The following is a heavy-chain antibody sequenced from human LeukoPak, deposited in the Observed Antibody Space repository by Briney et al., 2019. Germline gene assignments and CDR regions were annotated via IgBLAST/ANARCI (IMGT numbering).Heavy chain of an antibody. Sequence: SETLSLTCAVHGESLSGNYWTWIRQPPRKGLEWIGETSHRGSTSYNPSLKSRVTISADTSKSQFYLKLNSVTAADTAMYYCLRGGDYSNLWGHGTLGPVS. CDR1: GESLSGNY. D-gene: IGHD4-11*01. V-gene: IGHV4-34*01. CDR3: LRGGDYSNL. J-gene: IGHJ4*01. CDR2: TSHRGST.